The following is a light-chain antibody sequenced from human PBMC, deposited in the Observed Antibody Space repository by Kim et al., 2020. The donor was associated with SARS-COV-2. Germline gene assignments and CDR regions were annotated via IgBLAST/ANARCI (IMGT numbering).Light chain of an antibody. V-gene: IGKV3-20*01. CDR2: GVS. CDR3: QQYSDSPLT. CDR1: QSVSSSS. Sequence: SPVERATLSCRASQSVSSSSFGWFQQKPGQAPRLLIYGVSTRATGIPDRFSGSGSGTDFTLTIGRLEPEDFAVYYCQQYSDSPLTFGGGTKVDIK. J-gene: IGKJ4*01.